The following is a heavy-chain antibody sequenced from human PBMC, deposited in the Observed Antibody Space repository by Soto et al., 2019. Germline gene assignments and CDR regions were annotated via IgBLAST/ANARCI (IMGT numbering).Heavy chain of an antibody. CDR2: ISGSGGST. CDR1: GFTFSSYA. J-gene: IGHJ3*02. CDR3: AKGPRAPRYVGDAFDI. Sequence: PGGSLRLSCAASGFTFSSYAMSWVRQAPGKGLEWVSAISGSGGSTYYADSVKGRFTISRDNSKNTLYLQMNSLRAEDTAVYYCAKGPRAPRYVGDAFDIWGQGTMVTVSS. D-gene: IGHD5-12*01. V-gene: IGHV3-23*01.